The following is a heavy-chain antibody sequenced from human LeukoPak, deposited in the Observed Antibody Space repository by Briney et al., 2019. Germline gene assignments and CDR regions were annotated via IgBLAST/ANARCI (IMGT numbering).Heavy chain of an antibody. CDR2: ISYSGTT. Sequence: SETLSLTCTVSSASISSSPYYWGWIRQSPGKGLEWIGSISYSGTTYYNPSLKSRVTISVDTSKSHFSLKLSSVTAADTAVYYCAANSADYNTLGSSYKVWGQGTLVTVSS. CDR1: SASISSSPYY. D-gene: IGHD3-10*01. CDR3: AANSADYNTLGSSYKV. V-gene: IGHV4-39*02. J-gene: IGHJ4*02.